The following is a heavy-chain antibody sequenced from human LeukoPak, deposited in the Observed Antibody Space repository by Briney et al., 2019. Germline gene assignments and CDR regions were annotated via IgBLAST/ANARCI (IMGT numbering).Heavy chain of an antibody. CDR1: GGSISSSSYY. CDR3: ARVYSGYDSIDY. V-gene: IGHV4-61*05. D-gene: IGHD5-12*01. Sequence: SETLSLTCTVSGGSISSSSYYWGWIRQPRGKGLEWIGYIYYSGSTNYNPSLKSRVTISVDTSKNQFSLKLSSVTAADTAVYYCARVYSGYDSIDYWGQGTLVTVSS. J-gene: IGHJ4*02. CDR2: IYYSGST.